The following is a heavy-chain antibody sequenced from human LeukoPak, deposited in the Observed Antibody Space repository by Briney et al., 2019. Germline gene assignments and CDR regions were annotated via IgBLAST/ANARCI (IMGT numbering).Heavy chain of an antibody. D-gene: IGHD3-22*01. CDR1: GGSFSGYY. V-gene: IGHV4-34*01. CDR2: INHSGST. J-gene: IGHJ3*02. CDR3: ARETIDITVTVVVRMGDAFDI. Sequence: SETLSLTCAVYGGSFSGYYWSWIRQPPGKGLEWIGEINHSGSTNYNPSLKSRVTISVDTSKNQFSLKLSSVTAADTVVYYCARETIDITVTVVVRMGDAFDIWGQGTMITVSS.